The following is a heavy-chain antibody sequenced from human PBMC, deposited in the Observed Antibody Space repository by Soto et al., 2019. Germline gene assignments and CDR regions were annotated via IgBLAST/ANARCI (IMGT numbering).Heavy chain of an antibody. D-gene: IGHD5-18*01. CDR1: GGSISSYY. Sequence: SETLSLTCTVSGGSISSYYWSWIRQPPGKGLEWIGYIYYSGSTNYNPSLKSRVTISVDTSKNQFSLKLSSVTAADTAVYYCARATYTAMFDYWGQGTLVTVSS. CDR3: ARATYTAMFDY. CDR2: IYYSGST. V-gene: IGHV4-59*01. J-gene: IGHJ4*02.